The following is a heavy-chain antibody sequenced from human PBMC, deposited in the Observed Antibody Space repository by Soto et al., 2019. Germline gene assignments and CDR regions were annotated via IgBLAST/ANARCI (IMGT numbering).Heavy chain of an antibody. J-gene: IGHJ5*02. Sequence: ASVKVSCKASGYTFTSYDINWVRQATGQGLEWVGWVNPNTGNTGYAQKFQGRVTMTKNTSISTAYMELSSLRSEDTAVYYCAREGYSSSSGPRGNWFDPWGQGTLVTVSS. CDR3: AREGYSSSSGPRGNWFDP. CDR2: VNPNTGNT. V-gene: IGHV1-8*01. D-gene: IGHD6-6*01. CDR1: GYTFTSYD.